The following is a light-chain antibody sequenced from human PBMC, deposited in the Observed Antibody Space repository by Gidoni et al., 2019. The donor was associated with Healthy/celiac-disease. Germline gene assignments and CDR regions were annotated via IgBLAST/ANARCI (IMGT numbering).Light chain of an antibody. CDR1: KLGDKY. Sequence: SYELTQPPSESVPPGQTASITCSGDKLGDKYACWYQQKPGQSPVLVIDQDSKRPSGIPERFSGSNSGNTATLTISGTQAMDEADYYCQAWDSSPVVFGGGTKLTVL. CDR2: QDS. J-gene: IGLJ2*01. V-gene: IGLV3-1*01. CDR3: QAWDSSPVV.